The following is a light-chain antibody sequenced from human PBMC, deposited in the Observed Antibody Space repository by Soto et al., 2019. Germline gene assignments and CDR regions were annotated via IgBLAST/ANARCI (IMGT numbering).Light chain of an antibody. J-gene: IGLJ2*01. V-gene: IGLV2-14*01. CDR2: DVS. CDR1: SSDVGGYNY. Sequence: QSALTQPASVSGSPGQSITISCTGTSSDVGGYNYVSWYQQHPGKAPKLMIYDVSNRPSGVSSRFSGSKSGNTASLHISGLQAEDEADYYCSSYTSSSPCVVFGGGTKLTVL. CDR3: SSYTSSSPCVV.